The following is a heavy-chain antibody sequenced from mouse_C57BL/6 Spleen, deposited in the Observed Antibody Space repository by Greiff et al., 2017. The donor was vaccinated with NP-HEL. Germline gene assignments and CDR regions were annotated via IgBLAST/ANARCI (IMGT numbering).Heavy chain of an antibody. CDR2: ISSGGDYI. Sequence: EVKLVESGEGLVKPGGSLKLSCAASGFTFSSYAMSWVRQTPEKRLEWVAYISSGGDYIYYADTVKGRFTISRDNARNTLYLQMSSLKSEDTAMYYCTRPPNWEGYFDVWGTGTTVTVSS. D-gene: IGHD4-1*02. CDR3: TRPPNWEGYFDV. CDR1: GFTFSSYA. J-gene: IGHJ1*03. V-gene: IGHV5-9-1*02.